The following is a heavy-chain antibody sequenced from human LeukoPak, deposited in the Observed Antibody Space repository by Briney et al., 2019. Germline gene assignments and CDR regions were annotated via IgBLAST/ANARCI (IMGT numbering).Heavy chain of an antibody. CDR2: IYTSGST. D-gene: IGHD3-3*01. CDR3: ARARYDFWSGYYHWYFDL. V-gene: IGHV4-4*07. CDR1: GGSISSYY. Sequence: SETLSLTCTVSGGSISSYYWSWIRQPAGKGLEWIGRIYTSGSTNYNPSLKSRVTMSVDTSKNQFSLKLSSVTAADTAVYYCARARYDFWSGYYHWYFDLWGRGTLVTVSS. J-gene: IGHJ2*01.